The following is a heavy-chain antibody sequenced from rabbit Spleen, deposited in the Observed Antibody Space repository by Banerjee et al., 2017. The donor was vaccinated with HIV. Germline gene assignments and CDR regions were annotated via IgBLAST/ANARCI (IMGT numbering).Heavy chain of an antibody. CDR3: ARDTSSSFSSYGMDL. Sequence: QEQLEESGGGLVKPGGTLTLTCKASGIDFSNNYYMCWIRQAPGKGLEWIACIDIGSSGFTYFASWAKGRFTISKTSSTTVTLQMTSLTAADTATYFCARDTSSSFSSYGMDLWGQGTLVTVS. CDR2: IDIGSSGFT. D-gene: IGHD1-1*01. CDR1: GIDFSNNYY. J-gene: IGHJ6*01. V-gene: IGHV1S45*01.